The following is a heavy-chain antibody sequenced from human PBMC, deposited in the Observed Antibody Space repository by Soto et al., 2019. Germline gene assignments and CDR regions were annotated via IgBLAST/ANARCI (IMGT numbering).Heavy chain of an antibody. Sequence: QVQLVQSGAEVKKPGASVKVSCKASGYTFTGYYMHWVRQAPGQGLEWMGWINPNSGGTNYAQKFQGWVTMTRDTSISTAYMELSRLRSDDTAVYYCASVRGGGGYYRDDYYGMDVWGQGTTVTVSS. CDR2: INPNSGGT. J-gene: IGHJ6*02. V-gene: IGHV1-2*04. CDR3: ASVRGGGGYYRDDYYGMDV. D-gene: IGHD3-3*01. CDR1: GYTFTGYY.